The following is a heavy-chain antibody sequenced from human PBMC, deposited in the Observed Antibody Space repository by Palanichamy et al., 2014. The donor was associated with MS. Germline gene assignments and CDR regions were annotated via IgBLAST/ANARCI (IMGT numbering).Heavy chain of an antibody. CDR1: GFTVSSKY. J-gene: IGHJ4*02. D-gene: IGHD3-10*01. V-gene: IGHV3-53*01. CDR3: ARVEGAVPLWY. CDR2: IYTGGSA. Sequence: EGELVESGGGLIQPGGSLRLSCAASGFTVSSKYMIWVRQAPGKGLKWVSVIYTGGSAYYPDSVKGRFTISRDDSKSTLYLQMNSLRAEDTALYYCARVEGAVPLWYWGQGTLVIVSS.